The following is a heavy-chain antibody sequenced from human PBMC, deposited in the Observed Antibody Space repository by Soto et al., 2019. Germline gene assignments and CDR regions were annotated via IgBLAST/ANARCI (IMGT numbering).Heavy chain of an antibody. Sequence: QITLKESGPTLVKPTQPLTLTCPVSGFSLSTSGVGVAWIRQPPGKALQWPGIIYWDDDKRYSPSLRSRLTIAKDSSKNQVVLSMTTTQAVATATYFCAHFAYYGSASLDNWGQGTLVSVSS. J-gene: IGHJ4*02. CDR3: AHFAYYGSASLDN. CDR1: GFSLSTSGVG. CDR2: IYWDDDK. V-gene: IGHV2-5*02. D-gene: IGHD3-10*01.